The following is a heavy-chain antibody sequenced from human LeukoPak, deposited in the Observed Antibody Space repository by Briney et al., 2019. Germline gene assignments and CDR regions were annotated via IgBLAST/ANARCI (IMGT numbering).Heavy chain of an antibody. Sequence: GGSLRLSCAASGFTFSSFWMSWVRQAPGKGLEWVANIKQDGSDKYYVDSVKGRFTISRDNAKNSLYLQLNSLRADDTAVYYCARLTGTTGFDYWGQGTLVTVSS. J-gene: IGHJ4*02. CDR1: GFTFSSFW. CDR2: IKQDGSDK. V-gene: IGHV3-7*01. CDR3: ARLTGTTGFDY. D-gene: IGHD1-1*01.